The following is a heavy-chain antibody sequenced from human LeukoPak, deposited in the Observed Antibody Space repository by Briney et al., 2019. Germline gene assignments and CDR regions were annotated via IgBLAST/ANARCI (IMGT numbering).Heavy chain of an antibody. CDR1: GSTFSSYA. CDR2: ISGSGGST. D-gene: IGHD5-12*01. J-gene: IGHJ4*02. Sequence: PGGSLRLSCAASGSTFSSYAMSWVRQAPGKGLEWVSAISGSGGSTYYADSVKGRFTISRDNSKNTLYLQMNSLRAEDTAVYYCAKSKGSGYDWDYWGQGTLVTVSS. V-gene: IGHV3-23*01. CDR3: AKSKGSGYDWDY.